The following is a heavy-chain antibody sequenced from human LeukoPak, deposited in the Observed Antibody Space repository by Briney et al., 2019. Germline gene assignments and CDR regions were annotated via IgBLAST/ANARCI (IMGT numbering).Heavy chain of an antibody. Sequence: GGSLRLSCAASGFTFSSYGMHWVRQAPGKGLEWVSSISSSSSYIYYADSVKGRFTISRDNAKNSLYLQMNSLRAEDTAVYYCARDRSRVRGEGFDYWGQGTLVTVSS. CDR2: ISSSSSYI. V-gene: IGHV3-21*01. J-gene: IGHJ4*02. D-gene: IGHD3-10*01. CDR1: GFTFSSYG. CDR3: ARDRSRVRGEGFDY.